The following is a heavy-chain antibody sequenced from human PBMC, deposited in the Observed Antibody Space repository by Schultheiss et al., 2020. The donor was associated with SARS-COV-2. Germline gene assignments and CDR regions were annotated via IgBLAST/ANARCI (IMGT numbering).Heavy chain of an antibody. D-gene: IGHD2-2*02. CDR2: IYYSGST. CDR3: ASVGYCSSTSCYIDY. Sequence: SETLSLTCTVSGGSISSYYWGWIRQPPGKGLEWIGSIYYSGSTYYNPSLKSRVTISLDTSKNQFSLKLSSVTAADTAVYYCASVGYCSSTSCYIDYWGQGTLVTVSS. V-gene: IGHV4-39*07. J-gene: IGHJ4*02. CDR1: GGSISSYY.